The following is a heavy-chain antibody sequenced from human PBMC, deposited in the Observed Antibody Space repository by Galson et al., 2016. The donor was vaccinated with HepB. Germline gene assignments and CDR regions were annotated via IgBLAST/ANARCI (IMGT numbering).Heavy chain of an antibody. D-gene: IGHD2/OR15-2a*01. CDR2: TYYRSTWYN. J-gene: IGHJ5*02. V-gene: IGHV6-1*01. CDR3: ARVRCSTFRCQNWFDP. Sequence: CAISGDSVSSNSAAWTWIRQSPLRCLEWLGRTYYRSTWYNDYAMSVKSRISIHPDTSKNQFSLQLDYVTPEDTAVYYCARVRCSTFRCQNWFDPWGQGTLVTVSS. CDR1: GDSVSSNSAA.